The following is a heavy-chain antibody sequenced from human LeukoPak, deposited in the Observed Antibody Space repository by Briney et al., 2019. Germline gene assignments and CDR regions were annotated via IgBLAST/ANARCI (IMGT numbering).Heavy chain of an antibody. D-gene: IGHD2/OR15-2a*01. J-gene: IGHJ6*03. CDR1: GYTFTSYG. Sequence: GASVKVSCKASGYTFTSYGISWVRQAPGQGLEWMGWISAYNGNTNYAQKLQGRVTMTTDTSTSTAYMELRSLRSDDTAVYYCARGIYSTDLYFYMDVWGKGTTVTVYS. V-gene: IGHV1-18*01. CDR3: ARGIYSTDLYFYMDV. CDR2: ISAYNGNT.